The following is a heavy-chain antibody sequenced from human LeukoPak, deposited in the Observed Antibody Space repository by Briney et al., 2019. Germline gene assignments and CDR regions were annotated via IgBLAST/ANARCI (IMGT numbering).Heavy chain of an antibody. D-gene: IGHD5-24*01. Sequence: PGGSLRLSCAASGFTFSSYAMHWVRQAPGKGLEWAAVISYDGSNKYYADSVKGRFTISRDNSKNTLYLQMNSLRAEDTAVYYCARALGWLPENYWGQGTLVTVSS. CDR2: ISYDGSNK. CDR1: GFTFSSYA. CDR3: ARALGWLPENY. J-gene: IGHJ4*02. V-gene: IGHV3-30*04.